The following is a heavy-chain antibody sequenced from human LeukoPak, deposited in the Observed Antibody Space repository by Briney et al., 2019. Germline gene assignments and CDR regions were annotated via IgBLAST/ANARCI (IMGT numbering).Heavy chain of an antibody. CDR3: ARVELKYGSGPIDY. J-gene: IGHJ4*02. V-gene: IGHV4-38-2*02. Sequence: SETLSLTCTVSGYSISSGYYWGWIRQPPGKGLEWIGSGSTYYNPSLKSRVTISVDTSKNQFSLKLSSVTAADTAVYYCARVELKYGSGPIDYWGQGTLVTVSS. CDR1: GYSISSGYY. CDR2: SGST. D-gene: IGHD3-10*01.